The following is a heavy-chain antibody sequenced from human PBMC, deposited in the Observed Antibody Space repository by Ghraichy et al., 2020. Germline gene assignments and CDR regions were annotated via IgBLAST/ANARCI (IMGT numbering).Heavy chain of an antibody. CDR3: ARVGGGDNYDILTGYYLYYFDY. CDR1: GGSVSSGSYY. CDR2: IYYSGST. D-gene: IGHD3-9*01. Sequence: SETLSLTCTVSGGSVSSGSYYWSWIRQPPGKGLEWIGYIYYSGSTNYNPSLKSRVTISVDTSKNQFSLKLSSVTAADTAVYYCARVGGGDNYDILTGYYLYYFDYWGQGTLVTVSS. V-gene: IGHV4-61*01. J-gene: IGHJ4*02.